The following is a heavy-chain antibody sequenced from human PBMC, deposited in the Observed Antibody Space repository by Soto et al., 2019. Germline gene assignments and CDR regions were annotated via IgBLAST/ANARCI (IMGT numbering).Heavy chain of an antibody. Sequence: GGSLRLSCAASGFTFSSYGMHWVRQAPGKGLEWVAVIWYDGSNKYYADSVKGRFTISRDNSKNTLYLQMNSLRAEDTAVYYCARALEGITGTIGAFDIWGQGTMVTVSS. CDR2: IWYDGSNK. D-gene: IGHD1-20*01. J-gene: IGHJ3*02. V-gene: IGHV3-33*01. CDR3: ARALEGITGTIGAFDI. CDR1: GFTFSSYG.